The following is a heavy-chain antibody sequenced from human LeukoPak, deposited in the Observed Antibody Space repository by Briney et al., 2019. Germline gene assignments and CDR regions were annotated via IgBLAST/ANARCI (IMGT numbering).Heavy chain of an antibody. Sequence: GGSLRLSCAASGFTFSSYSMNWVRQAPGKGLEWVSSISSSSSYIYYAVSVKGRFTISRDNAKNSLYLQMNSLRAEDTAVYYCARDNDFWSGYYLLIEENRFDPWGQGTPVTVSS. V-gene: IGHV3-21*01. CDR3: ARDNDFWSGYYLLIEENRFDP. CDR2: ISSSSSYI. CDR1: GFTFSSYS. J-gene: IGHJ5*02. D-gene: IGHD3-3*01.